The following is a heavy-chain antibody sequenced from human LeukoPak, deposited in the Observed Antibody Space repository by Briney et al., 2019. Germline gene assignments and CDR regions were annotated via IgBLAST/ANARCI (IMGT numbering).Heavy chain of an antibody. Sequence: GGSLRLSCAASGFAFSSYAMSWVRQAPGKGLEWVSTISGSGGSTYYAASVKGRFIISRDNAKNSLFLHMNSLRDEDTAVYYCARGYSINDWGQGTLVTVSS. CDR1: GFAFSSYA. J-gene: IGHJ4*02. D-gene: IGHD1-14*01. CDR2: ISGSGGST. V-gene: IGHV3-23*01. CDR3: ARGYSIND.